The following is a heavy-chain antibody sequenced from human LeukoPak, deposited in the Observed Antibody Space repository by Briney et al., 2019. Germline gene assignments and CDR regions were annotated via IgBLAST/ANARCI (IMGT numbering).Heavy chain of an antibody. D-gene: IGHD1-26*01. Sequence: SETLSLTCTVSGGSISSSSYYWGWIRQPPGKGLEWIGSLYYSGSTYYNPSLKSRVTISVDTSKNQFSLKLTSVTAADTAVYYCARHQGGLPNFWGQGTLVTVSS. CDR1: GGSISSSSYY. J-gene: IGHJ4*02. V-gene: IGHV4-39*01. CDR3: ARHQGGLPNF. CDR2: LYYSGST.